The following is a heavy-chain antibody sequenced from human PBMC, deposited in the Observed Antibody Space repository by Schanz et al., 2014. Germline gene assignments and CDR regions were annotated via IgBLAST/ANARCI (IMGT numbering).Heavy chain of an antibody. V-gene: IGHV4-4*02. D-gene: IGHD3-10*01. CDR1: GASVSSDNW. CDR2: IYDSGNT. CDR3: ARGGQGFGEPHQRLFEY. Sequence: QVQLEESGAGLVKPSGTLSLTCAVSGASVSSDNWWNWVRQPPGKGLEWIGEIYDSGNTNYNPSLKSRVTRSVDDPKNQFSLQLPSVTAADTAVYYCARGGQGFGEPHQRLFEYWGPGTLVTVSS. J-gene: IGHJ4*02.